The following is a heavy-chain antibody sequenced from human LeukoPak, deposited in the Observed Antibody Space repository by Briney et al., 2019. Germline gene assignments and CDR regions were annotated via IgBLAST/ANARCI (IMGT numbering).Heavy chain of an antibody. D-gene: IGHD3-3*01. J-gene: IGHJ4*02. CDR3: AKPMFYDFWSGLDY. CDR1: GFTFSNYG. CDR2: ISNDGSMI. V-gene: IGHV3-30*18. Sequence: GGSLRLSCAASGFTFSNYGMHWVRQAPGKGLEGVAAISNDGSMIQYADSVKGRFTISRDKSKNTLYLQMNSLRVEDTALYYCAKPMFYDFWSGLDYWGQGTLVTVSS.